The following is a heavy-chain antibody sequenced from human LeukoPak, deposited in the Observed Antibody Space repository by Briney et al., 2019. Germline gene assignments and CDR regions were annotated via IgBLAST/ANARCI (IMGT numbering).Heavy chain of an antibody. V-gene: IGHV3-21*01. D-gene: IGHD1-20*01. CDR3: ARGTNWSPLDFDY. J-gene: IGHJ4*02. Sequence: GGSLRLSCAASGFTFSSYAMSWVRQAPGKGLEWVSSISSSNSYIYYADSMKGRFTISRDNAKNSLYLQMNSLRAEDTAAYYCARGTNWSPLDFDYWGQGTLVTVSS. CDR1: GFTFSSYA. CDR2: ISSSNSYI.